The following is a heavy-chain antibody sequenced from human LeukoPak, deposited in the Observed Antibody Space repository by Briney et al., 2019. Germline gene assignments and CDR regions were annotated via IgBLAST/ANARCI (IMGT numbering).Heavy chain of an antibody. CDR1: GGAFSSYA. V-gene: IGHV1-18*01. CDR3: VRDRQQLVRGDYFDY. D-gene: IGHD6-13*01. J-gene: IGHJ4*02. Sequence: ASVKVSCKASGGAFSSYAISWVRQAPGQGLEWMGWISAYNGNTNYAQKLQGRVTMTTDTSTSTAYMELRSLRSDDTAVYYCVRDRQQLVRGDYFDYWGQGTLVTVSS. CDR2: ISAYNGNT.